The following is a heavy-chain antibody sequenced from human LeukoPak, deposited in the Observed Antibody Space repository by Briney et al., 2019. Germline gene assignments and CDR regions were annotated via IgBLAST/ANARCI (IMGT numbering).Heavy chain of an antibody. CDR1: GYALNGYY. V-gene: IGHV1-2*02. CDR3: AREKGGRGYQSTVHLDY. CDR2: INPSSGGT. Sequence: GASVKVSCKASGYALNGYYMHWVRQAPGQGLEWMGWINPSSGGTHHAQKFQGRVTMTRDTSLSTAYMELTWLRSDDTAVYYCAREKGGRGYQSTVHLDYWGQGTLVTVFS. D-gene: IGHD5-18*01. J-gene: IGHJ4*02.